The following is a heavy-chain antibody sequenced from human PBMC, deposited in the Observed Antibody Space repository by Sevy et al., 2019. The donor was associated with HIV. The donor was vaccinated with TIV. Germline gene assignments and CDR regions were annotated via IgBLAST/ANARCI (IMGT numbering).Heavy chain of an antibody. D-gene: IGHD6-19*01. J-gene: IGHJ4*02. V-gene: IGHV4-39*01. Sequence: SETLSLTCTVSGGSISSSSYYWGWIRQPPGKGLEWIGSIYYSGSTYYNLSLKSRVTISVDTSKNQFSLKLSSVTAADTAVYYCASYDSSGWYYFDYWGQGTLVTVSS. CDR2: IYYSGST. CDR3: ASYDSSGWYYFDY. CDR1: GGSISSSSYY.